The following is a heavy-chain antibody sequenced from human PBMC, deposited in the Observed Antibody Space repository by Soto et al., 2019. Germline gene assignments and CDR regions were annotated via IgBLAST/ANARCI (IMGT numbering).Heavy chain of an antibody. CDR1: GYSFTSYW. CDR3: ARQQYDFWSGYNYYYYYGMDV. V-gene: IGHV5-51*01. D-gene: IGHD3-3*01. CDR2: IYPGGSDA. Sequence: PGESLKISCKGSGYSFTSYWIGWVRQMPGKGLEWMGIIYPGGSDARYSPSFQGQVTTSADKSISTASLQWSSLKAPDTAMYYCARQQYDFWSGYNYYYYYGMDVWGQGTTVTVSS. J-gene: IGHJ6*02.